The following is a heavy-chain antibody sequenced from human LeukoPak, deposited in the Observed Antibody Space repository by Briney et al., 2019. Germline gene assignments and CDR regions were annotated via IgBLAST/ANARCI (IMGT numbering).Heavy chain of an antibody. V-gene: IGHV4-34*01. D-gene: IGHD1-1*01. CDR2: INHSGST. Sequence: SETLSLTCAVYGGSFSGYYWSWIRQPPGEGLEWIGEINHSGSTNYNPSLKSRVTISVDTSKNQFSLKVSSVTAADTALYYCARGSETTGNNWFDPWGQGTLVTVSS. CDR3: ARGSETTGNNWFDP. J-gene: IGHJ5*02. CDR1: GGSFSGYY.